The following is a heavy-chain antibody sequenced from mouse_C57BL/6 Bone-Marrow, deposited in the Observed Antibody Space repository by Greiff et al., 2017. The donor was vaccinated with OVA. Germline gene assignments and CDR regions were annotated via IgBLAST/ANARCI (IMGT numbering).Heavy chain of an antibody. CDR1: GYSITSDY. D-gene: IGHD1-1*01. J-gene: IGHJ4*01. CDR3: ARYYGSYYYAMDY. V-gene: IGHV3-8*01. CDR2: ISYSGST. Sequence: DVQLVESGPGLAKPSQTLSLTCSVTGYSITSDYWNWIRKFPGNKLEYMGYISYSGSTYYNPSLKSRISITRDTSKNQYYLQLNSVTTEDTATYYCARYYGSYYYAMDYWGQGTSVTVSS.